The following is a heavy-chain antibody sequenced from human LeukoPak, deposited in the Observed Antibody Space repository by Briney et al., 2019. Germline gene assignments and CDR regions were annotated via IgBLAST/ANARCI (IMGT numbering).Heavy chain of an antibody. Sequence: SETLSLTCAVYGGSFRGYYWSWIRQPPGKGLEWIGEINHSGSTNYNPSLTSRVTISVDTSRNQFSLNLTSVTAADTAVYYCARLGLGDYGYFQHWGQGTLVTVSS. CDR3: ARLGLGDYGYFQH. V-gene: IGHV4-34*01. J-gene: IGHJ1*01. D-gene: IGHD4-17*01. CDR2: INHSGST. CDR1: GGSFRGYY.